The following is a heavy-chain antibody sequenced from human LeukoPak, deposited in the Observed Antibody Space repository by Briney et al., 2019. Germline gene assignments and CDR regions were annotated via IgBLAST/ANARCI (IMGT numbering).Heavy chain of an antibody. D-gene: IGHD4-17*01. CDR2: INPSGGST. V-gene: IGHV1-46*01. CDR1: GYTFTSYY. Sequence: ASVKVSCKASGYTFTSYYMHWVRQAPGQGLEWMGIINPSGGSTSYAQKFQGRVTMTRDTSTSTVYMELSSLRSEDTAVYYCAVRTPYHSTVTTVYYFDYWGQGTLVTVSS. J-gene: IGHJ4*02. CDR3: AVRTPYHSTVTTVYYFDY.